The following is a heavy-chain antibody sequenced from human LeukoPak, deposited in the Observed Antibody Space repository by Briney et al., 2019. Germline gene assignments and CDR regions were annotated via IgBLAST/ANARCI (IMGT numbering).Heavy chain of an antibody. CDR3: AREVRFRAYFDL. D-gene: IGHD3-10*01. CDR1: GLTFSSYW. V-gene: IGHV3-7*01. Sequence: GGSLRLTCAASGLTFSSYWMSWVRQAPGKGLEWMANIKQDRREKYSVVSVRGRFTISRDNAKNSLYLQMNSLRAEDTAVYYCAREVRFRAYFDLWGRGTLVTVSS. J-gene: IGHJ2*01. CDR2: IKQDRREK.